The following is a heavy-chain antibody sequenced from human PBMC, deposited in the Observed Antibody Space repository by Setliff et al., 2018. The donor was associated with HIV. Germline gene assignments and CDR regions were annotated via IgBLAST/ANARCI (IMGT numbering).Heavy chain of an antibody. V-gene: IGHV4-34*01. D-gene: IGHD2-21*02. CDR3: ARFSVVVTAPGY. CDR2: INHSGST. CDR1: GGSLSDHY. Sequence: SETLSLTCAVYGGSLSDHYWSWIRQPPGKGLEWIGEINHSGSTNYNPSLRSRVSISVDTSKNQFSLRLSSVTAADTAVYYCARFSVVVTAPGYWGRGTLVTVSS. J-gene: IGHJ4*02.